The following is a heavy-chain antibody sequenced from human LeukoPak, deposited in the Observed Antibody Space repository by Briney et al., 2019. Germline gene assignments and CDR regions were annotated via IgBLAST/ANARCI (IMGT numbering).Heavy chain of an antibody. J-gene: IGHJ5*02. V-gene: IGHV3-23*01. Sequence: GGSRRLSCAASGFTFNLYAMSWVRQVPGKGLEWVSGISGYGANTYYADSVKGRFTISRDNSKNTVYLQMNSLTVEDTAVYHCAKDRGPYLGIDNNWFDPWGQGTLFIVSS. CDR2: ISGYGANT. D-gene: IGHD1-26*01. CDR1: GFTFNLYA. CDR3: AKDRGPYLGIDNNWFDP.